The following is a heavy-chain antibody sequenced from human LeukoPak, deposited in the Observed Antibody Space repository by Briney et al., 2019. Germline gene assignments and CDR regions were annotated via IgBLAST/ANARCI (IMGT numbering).Heavy chain of an antibody. CDR3: AKATASSSGFDY. J-gene: IGHJ4*02. Sequence: GGSLRLSCAASGFTFSSYSMTWVRQAPGKGLEWVSSISSSSSYIYYADSVKGRFTISRDNAKNSLYLQMNSLRAEDTALYYCAKATASSSGFDYWGQGTLVTVSS. V-gene: IGHV3-21*04. CDR2: ISSSSSYI. D-gene: IGHD6-6*01. CDR1: GFTFSSYS.